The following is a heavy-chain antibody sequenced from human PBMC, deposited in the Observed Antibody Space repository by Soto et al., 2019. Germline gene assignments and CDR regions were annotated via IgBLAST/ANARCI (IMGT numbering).Heavy chain of an antibody. J-gene: IGHJ5*02. D-gene: IGHD3-22*01. V-gene: IGHV1-2*02. Sequence: GASVKVSCKASGYTFTGYYMHWVRQAPGQGLEWMGWINPNSGGTNYAQKFQGRVTMTRDTSISTAYMELSRLRSDDTAVYYCARATMISDWYNWFDPWGQGTLVTVSS. CDR3: ARATMISDWYNWFDP. CDR1: GYTFTGYY. CDR2: INPNSGGT.